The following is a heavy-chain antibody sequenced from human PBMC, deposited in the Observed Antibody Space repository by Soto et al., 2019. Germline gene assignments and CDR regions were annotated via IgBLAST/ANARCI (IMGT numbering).Heavy chain of an antibody. V-gene: IGHV3-23*01. CDR1: GFTFSSYV. CDR2: ISGSSAKI. Sequence: GGSLRLSCKVSGFTFSSYVMTWIRQAPGKGLEWVSTISGSSAKIYYADSVKGRFNISRDNSNNTLYLEMNSLRVEDSAIYYCARPGPNYVDFSDLWGQGALVTVSS. J-gene: IGHJ5*02. D-gene: IGHD4-4*01. CDR3: ARPGPNYVDFSDL.